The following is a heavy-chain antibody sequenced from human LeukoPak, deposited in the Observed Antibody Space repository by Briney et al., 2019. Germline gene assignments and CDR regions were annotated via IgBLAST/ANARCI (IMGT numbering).Heavy chain of an antibody. V-gene: IGHV3-23*01. CDR1: GFTFNSYA. J-gene: IGHJ1*01. CDR2: ISGSGDKK. D-gene: IGHD3-10*01. CDR3: AKGAYSREWFEEEEGGAEYFHH. Sequence: GGSLRLSCAASGFTFNSYAMSWVHQAPGKGLEWVSRISGSGDKKYYEDSVKGRFTISRDNSKNTVYLQMSSVRAEDTAIYFCAKGAYSREWFEEEEGGAEYFHHWGQGSLVVVSA.